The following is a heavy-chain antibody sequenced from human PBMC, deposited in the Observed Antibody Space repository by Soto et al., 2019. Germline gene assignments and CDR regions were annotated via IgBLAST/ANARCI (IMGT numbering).Heavy chain of an antibody. CDR3: AREGNLGRWLQPLDF. D-gene: IGHD5-12*01. V-gene: IGHV4-59*01. CDR1: GGSISSYY. CDR2: IHYNGNT. Sequence: SETLSLTCTVSGGSISSYYWSWTRQPPGKGLEWIGYIHYNGNTKYSPSLKSRVTMSVDTSKNHFSLRLISVTAADTAIYFCAREGNLGRWLQPLDFWGQGTLVTVSS. J-gene: IGHJ4*02.